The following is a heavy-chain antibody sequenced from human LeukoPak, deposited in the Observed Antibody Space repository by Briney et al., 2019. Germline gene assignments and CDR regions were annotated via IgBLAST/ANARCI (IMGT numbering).Heavy chain of an antibody. CDR2: IDPSDSYT. V-gene: IGHV5-10-1*01. CDR3: ARTADTAMVAEFDY. CDR1: GYSFTSYW. J-gene: IGHJ4*02. Sequence: GESLKISCKGSGYSFTSYWIGWVRQMPGKGLEWMGRIDPSDSYTNHSPPFQGHVTISADKSISTAYLQWSSLKASDTAMYYCARTADTAMVAEFDYWGQGTLVTVSS. D-gene: IGHD5-18*01.